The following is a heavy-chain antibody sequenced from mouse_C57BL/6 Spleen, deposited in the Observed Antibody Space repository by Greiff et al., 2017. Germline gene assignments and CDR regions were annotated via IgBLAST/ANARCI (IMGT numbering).Heavy chain of an antibody. CDR2: IYPGSGST. Sequence: QVQLQQPGAELVKPGASVKMSFKASGYTFTSYWITWVKQRPGQGLEWIGDIYPGSGSTNYNEKFKSKATLTVDTSSSTAYMQLSSLTSEDSAVYYCARGNFITTVVAHWYFDVWGTGTTVTVSS. CDR1: GYTFTSYW. V-gene: IGHV1-55*01. D-gene: IGHD1-1*01. J-gene: IGHJ1*03. CDR3: ARGNFITTVVAHWYFDV.